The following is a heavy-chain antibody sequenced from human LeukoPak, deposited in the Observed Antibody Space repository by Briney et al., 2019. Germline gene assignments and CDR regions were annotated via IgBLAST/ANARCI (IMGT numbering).Heavy chain of an antibody. Sequence: GGSLRLSCAASGFIFSIYAMSWVRQPPGKGLEWVSSVKNSGGSTYYADSVKGRFAISRDNSKNTLYLQINTLRADDTAVYYCVQETGHNWGYLDYWGQGTLVTVSS. CDR3: VQETGHNWGYLDY. J-gene: IGHJ4*02. CDR2: VKNSGGST. CDR1: GFIFSIYA. V-gene: IGHV3-23*01. D-gene: IGHD1-1*01.